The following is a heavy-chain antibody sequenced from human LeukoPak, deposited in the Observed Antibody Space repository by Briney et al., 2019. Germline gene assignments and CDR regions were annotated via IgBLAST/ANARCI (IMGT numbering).Heavy chain of an antibody. CDR1: GGSFSGYY. CDR3: ARGGKAAEGPQKTFPRYYFDY. CDR2: INHSGST. Sequence: SETLSLTCAVYGGSFSGYYWSWIRQPPGKGLEWIGEINHSGSTNYNPSLKSRVTISVDTSKNQFSLKLSSVTAADTAVCYCARGGKAAEGPQKTFPRYYFDYWGQGTLVTVSS. V-gene: IGHV4-34*01. J-gene: IGHJ4*02. D-gene: IGHD6-13*01.